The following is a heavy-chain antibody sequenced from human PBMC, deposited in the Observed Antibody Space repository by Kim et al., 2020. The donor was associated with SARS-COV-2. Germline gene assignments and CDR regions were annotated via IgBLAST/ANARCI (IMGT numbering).Heavy chain of an antibody. D-gene: IGHD2-15*01. V-gene: IGHV3-30*02. Sequence: GRFTISRDNSKNTLYLQMNSLRAEDTAVYYCAKAPYLCSGGSCPRGPFDYWGQGTLVTVSS. CDR3: AKAPYLCSGGSCPRGPFDY. J-gene: IGHJ4*02.